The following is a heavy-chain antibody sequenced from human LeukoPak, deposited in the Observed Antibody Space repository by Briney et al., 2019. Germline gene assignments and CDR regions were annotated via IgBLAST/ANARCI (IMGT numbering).Heavy chain of an antibody. CDR2: ISGSGGIT. CDR1: GFTFGNYA. J-gene: IGHJ5*02. D-gene: IGHD3-10*01. Sequence: GGSLRLSCAASGFTFGNYAMSWVRQAPGKGLEWVSAISGSGGITYYADSVKGRFTTSRDNSKNMLYLQMNSLRAEDTAVYYCAKEWDGSGTRLGWFDPWGQGTLVTVSS. V-gene: IGHV3-23*01. CDR3: AKEWDGSGTRLGWFDP.